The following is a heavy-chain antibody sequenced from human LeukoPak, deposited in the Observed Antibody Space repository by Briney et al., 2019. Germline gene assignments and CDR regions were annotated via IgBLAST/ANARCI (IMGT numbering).Heavy chain of an antibody. Sequence: PSETLSLTCAVYGGSFSGYYWSWIRQPPGKGLEWIGEINHSGSTIYNPSLKSRVTISVDTSKNQFSLKLSSVTAADTAVYYCARFPGGYCSGGSCYELNWFDPWGQGTLVTVSS. CDR3: ARFPGGYCSGGSCYELNWFDP. D-gene: IGHD2-15*01. V-gene: IGHV4-34*01. CDR1: GGSFSGYY. J-gene: IGHJ5*02. CDR2: INHSGST.